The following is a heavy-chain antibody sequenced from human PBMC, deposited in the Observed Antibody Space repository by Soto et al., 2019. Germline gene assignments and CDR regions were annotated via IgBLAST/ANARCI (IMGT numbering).Heavy chain of an antibody. CDR1: GGSISSGDYY. CDR3: ASGAGGTVLGYGMDV. J-gene: IGHJ6*02. D-gene: IGHD1-26*01. CDR2: IYYSGST. Sequence: QVQLQESGPGLVKPSQTLSLTCTVSGGSISSGDYYWSWIRQPPGKGLEWLGYIYYSGSTYYNPSPKSRFTIPLDTSKNQSSRKLSSVTAADTAVDYCASGAGGTVLGYGMDVWGQGSTVTVSS. V-gene: IGHV4-30-4*01.